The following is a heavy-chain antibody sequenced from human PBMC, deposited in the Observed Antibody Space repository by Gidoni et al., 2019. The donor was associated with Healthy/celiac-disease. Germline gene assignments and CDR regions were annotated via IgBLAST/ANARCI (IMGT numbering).Heavy chain of an antibody. Sequence: QVQLVQSGAEVKKHGSSVKVSCKASGGTFSSYAISWGRQAPGQGLEWMGGIIPIFGTANYAQKFQGRVTITADESTSTAYMELSSLRSEDTAVYYCARDRRGFGELFGPLYYYGMDVWGQGTTVTVSS. CDR2: IIPIFGTA. CDR1: GGTFSSYA. D-gene: IGHD3-10*01. CDR3: ARDRRGFGELFGPLYYYGMDV. V-gene: IGHV1-69*01. J-gene: IGHJ6*02.